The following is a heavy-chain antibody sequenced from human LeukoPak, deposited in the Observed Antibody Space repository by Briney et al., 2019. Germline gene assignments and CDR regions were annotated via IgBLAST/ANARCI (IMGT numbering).Heavy chain of an antibody. CDR1: GGSISSSSYY. D-gene: IGHD5-18*01. V-gene: IGHV4-39*01. CDR3: ARRPAVPAMVTS. J-gene: IGHJ5*02. CDR2: IYYSGST. Sequence: PSETLSLTCTVSGGSISSSSYYWGWIRQPPGKGLEWIGSIYYSGSTYYNPSLKSRVTISVDTSKNQFSLKLSSVTAADTAVYYCARRPAVPAMVTSWGQETLVTVSS.